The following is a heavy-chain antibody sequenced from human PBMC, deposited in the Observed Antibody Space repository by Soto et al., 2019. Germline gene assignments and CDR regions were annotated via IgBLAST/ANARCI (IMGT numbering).Heavy chain of an antibody. J-gene: IGHJ4*02. CDR3: ARQSYYTSGGTTGY. CDR2: IYYSGST. V-gene: IGHV4-39*01. D-gene: IGHD3-10*01. CDR1: GGSISSSSFH. Sequence: SETLSLTCTVSGGSISSSSFHWGWIRQPPGKGLEWIGSIYYSGSTYYNPSLKSRVTISVDTSKSQFSLKLNSVTAADTAVYYCARQSYYTSGGTTGYWGQGTQVTVSS.